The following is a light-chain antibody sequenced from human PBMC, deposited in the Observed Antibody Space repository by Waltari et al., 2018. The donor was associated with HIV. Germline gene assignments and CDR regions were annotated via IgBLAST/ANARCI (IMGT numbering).Light chain of an antibody. CDR3: QVWDSRSVV. CDR1: EVTNKY. CDR2: QDA. Sequence: SYELTPLRPMSVSPGPTVPITCTGNEVTNKYVSWYQQKPGPSPVVVIYQDAKRPSGRCARFSGSKSGNTAALTISGTQPMDEADYYCQVWDSRSVVFGGGTTLTVL. J-gene: IGLJ2*01. V-gene: IGLV3-1*01.